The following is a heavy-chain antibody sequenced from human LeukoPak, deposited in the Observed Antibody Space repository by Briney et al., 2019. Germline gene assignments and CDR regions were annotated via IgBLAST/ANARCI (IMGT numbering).Heavy chain of an antibody. Sequence: GGSLRLSCAASGFTFNSYTMNWVRQAPGKGLEWVSCIGSSSTYIYYADSVKGRFTISRDNAKNSLYLQMNSLRDEDTAVYYCARDRGYNGHDDAFDMWGQGTKVTVSS. V-gene: IGHV3-21*01. CDR3: ARDRGYNGHDDAFDM. CDR2: IGSSSTYI. D-gene: IGHD5-12*01. J-gene: IGHJ3*02. CDR1: GFTFNSYT.